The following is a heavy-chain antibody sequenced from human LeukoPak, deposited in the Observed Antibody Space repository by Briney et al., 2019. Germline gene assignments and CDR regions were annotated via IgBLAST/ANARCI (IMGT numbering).Heavy chain of an antibody. V-gene: IGHV1-2*02. CDR3: GSIVGATDLQYYFDY. Sequence: ASVKVSCKASGYTFTGYYMHWVRQAPGQGLEWMGWINPNSGGTNYAQKFQGRVTMTRDTSISTAYMELRRLRSDDPAVYYCGSIVGATDLQYYFDYWGQGTLVTVSS. CDR1: GYTFTGYY. D-gene: IGHD1-26*01. CDR2: INPNSGGT. J-gene: IGHJ4*02.